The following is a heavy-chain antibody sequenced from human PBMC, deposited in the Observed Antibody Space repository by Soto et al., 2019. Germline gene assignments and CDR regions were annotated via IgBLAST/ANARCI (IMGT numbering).Heavy chain of an antibody. CDR1: GGSISSYY. CDR2: IYYSGST. D-gene: IGHD4-17*01. Sequence: PSETLSLTCTVAGGSISSYYWSWIRQPPGKGLEWIGYIYYSGSTNYNPSLKSRVTISVDTSKNHFSLNLSSVTAADTAVYYCARGDYVWYYFDYWGQGTLVTPPQ. CDR3: ARGDYVWYYFDY. V-gene: IGHV4-59*01. J-gene: IGHJ4*02.